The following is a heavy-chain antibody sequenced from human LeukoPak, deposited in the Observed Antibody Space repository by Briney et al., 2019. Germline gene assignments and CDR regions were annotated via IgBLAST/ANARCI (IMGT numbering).Heavy chain of an antibody. Sequence: QTGGSLRLSCAAFGFTFSSYDMHWVRQATGKGLEWVSGIGIAGDTHYPDSVRGRFTIFRENAKNSLYLQMNSLRAEDTAVYYCARAQPPYHGRLDSWGQGILVTVSS. CDR2: IGIAGDT. J-gene: IGHJ5*01. V-gene: IGHV3-13*01. CDR3: ARAQPPYHGRLDS. CDR1: GFTFSSYD. D-gene: IGHD3-16*01.